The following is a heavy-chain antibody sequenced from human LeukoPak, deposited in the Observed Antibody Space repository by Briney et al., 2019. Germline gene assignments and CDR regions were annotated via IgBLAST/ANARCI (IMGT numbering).Heavy chain of an antibody. Sequence: SQTLSLTCAISGDSVSSNSAAWNWIRQSPSRGLEWLGRTYFRSKWYNDYAVSVKSRIIINADTSKNHFSLQLNSVTPEDTAVYFCARNGIGTTYDAFGNWGQGTMVTVSS. J-gene: IGHJ3*02. CDR1: GDSVSSNSAA. D-gene: IGHD1-1*01. CDR2: TYFRSKWYN. CDR3: ARNGIGTTYDAFGN. V-gene: IGHV6-1*01.